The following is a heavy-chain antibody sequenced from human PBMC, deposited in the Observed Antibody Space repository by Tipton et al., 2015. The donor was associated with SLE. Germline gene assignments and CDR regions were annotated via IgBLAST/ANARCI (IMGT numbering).Heavy chain of an antibody. Sequence: SGFTFSSYGMHWVRQAPGKGLEWVAFIRYDGSNKYYADSVKGRFTISRDNSKNTLYLQMNSLRAEDTAVYYCAKDQFRRSTSSNGMDVWGQGTTVTVSS. CDR3: AKDQFRRSTSSNGMDV. D-gene: IGHD2-2*01. CDR1: GFTFSSYG. V-gene: IGHV3-30*02. J-gene: IGHJ6*02. CDR2: IRYDGSNK.